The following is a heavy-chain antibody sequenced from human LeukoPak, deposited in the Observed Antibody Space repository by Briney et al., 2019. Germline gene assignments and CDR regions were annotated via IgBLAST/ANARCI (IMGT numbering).Heavy chain of an antibody. CDR3: AKDIGTGGTGWYFDL. CDR2: ISSSGGST. V-gene: IGHV3-23*01. D-gene: IGHD6-13*01. CDR1: GFTFSSYA. Sequence: GSLRLSCAASGFTFSSYAMNWVRQAPGKGLEWVSGISSSGGSTSYVDSVKGRFTISRDNSKNTLYLQMNSLRAEVTALYYCAKDIGTGGTGWYFDLWGRGTLVTVSS. J-gene: IGHJ2*01.